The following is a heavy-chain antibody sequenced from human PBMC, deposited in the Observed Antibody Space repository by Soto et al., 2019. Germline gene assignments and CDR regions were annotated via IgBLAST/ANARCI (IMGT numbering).Heavy chain of an antibody. J-gene: IGHJ5*02. CDR2: IVVGSGNT. CDR3: ARDPRPWIAAAGTNWFDP. V-gene: IGHV1-58*01. D-gene: IGHD6-13*01. Sequence: SVKVSCKASGFTFSSSAVQWVRQARGQRLEWIGWIVVGSGNTNYAQKFQERVTISTDMSTSTAYMELSSLRSDDTAVYYCARDPRPWIAAAGTNWFDPWGQGTLVTVSS. CDR1: GFTFSSSA.